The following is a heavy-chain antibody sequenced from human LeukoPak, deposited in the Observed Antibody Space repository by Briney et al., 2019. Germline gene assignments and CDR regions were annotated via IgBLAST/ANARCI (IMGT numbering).Heavy chain of an antibody. CDR3: ARDVYYFWSGYYTWYFDY. J-gene: IGHJ4*02. V-gene: IGHV1-18*01. D-gene: IGHD3-3*01. Sequence: ASVKVSCKASGYTFTSYGISWVRQAPGQGLEWMGWISAYNGNTNYAQKLQGRVTMTTDTSTSTAYMELRSLRSDDTAVYYCARDVYYFWSGYYTWYFDYWGQGTLVTVSS. CDR1: GYTFTSYG. CDR2: ISAYNGNT.